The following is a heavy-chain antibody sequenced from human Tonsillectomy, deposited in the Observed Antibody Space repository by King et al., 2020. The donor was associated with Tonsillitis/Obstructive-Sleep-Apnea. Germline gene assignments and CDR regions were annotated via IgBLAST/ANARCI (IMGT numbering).Heavy chain of an antibody. D-gene: IGHD2-2*01. J-gene: IGHJ4*02. CDR1: GFTFSDYG. V-gene: IGHV3-33*01. Sequence: VQLVESGGGVVQPGGSLRLSCAASGFTFSDYGIHWVRQAPGRGLEWVAIIWYDGSNKYYADPVKGRFTISRDNSKNTIYLQMNSLRAEDTAVYYCARDSSIRLPVWYFHYWGRGTLVTVSS. CDR3: ARDSSIRLPVWYFHY. CDR2: IWYDGSNK.